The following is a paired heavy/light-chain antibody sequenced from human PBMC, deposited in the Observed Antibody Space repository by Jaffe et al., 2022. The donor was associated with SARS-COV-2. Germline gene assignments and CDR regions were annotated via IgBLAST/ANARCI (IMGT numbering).Heavy chain of an antibody. V-gene: IGHV1-46*01. Sequence: QVQLVQSGAEVKKPGASVKLSCKASGYTFTSYYLHWVRQAPGQGLQWMGVINPSGGSTRYAQNFQGRVTMTWDTPTSTVYMELSSLRSEDTALYYCARVGELLSDYWGQGTLVTVSS. CDR1: GYTFTSYY. CDR3: ARVGELLSDY. D-gene: IGHD1-26*01. CDR2: INPSGGST. J-gene: IGHJ4*02.
Light chain of an antibody. J-gene: IGLJ1*01. CDR2: RSN. V-gene: IGLV1-47*01. Sequence: QSILTQPPSASGTPGQRVTISCSGSSSNIGSNYVYWYQHLPGTAPKLLIHRSNQRPSGVPDRFSGSKSGTSASLAISGLRSEDEADYYCAAWDDGLWVFGTGTKVTVL. CDR3: AAWDDGLWV. CDR1: SSNIGSNY.